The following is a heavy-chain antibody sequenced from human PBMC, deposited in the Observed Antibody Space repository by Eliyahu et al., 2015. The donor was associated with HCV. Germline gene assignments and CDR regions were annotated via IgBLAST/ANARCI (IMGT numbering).Heavy chain of an antibody. V-gene: IGHV3-9*01. D-gene: IGHD5-18*01. Sequence: EVQLVESGGDLVQPGRSLRLSCAAXXFXFXDYXXXWVRQAPGKGLEWVSGISWNTDSVAYADSVKGRFTISRDNAKNSLYLQMSSLRAEDTALYYCAKGLVGYSYGGGYYYYYGMDVWGQGTTVTVSS. CDR2: ISWNTDSV. J-gene: IGHJ6*02. CDR3: AKGLVGYSYGGGYYYYYGMDV. CDR1: XFXFXDYX.